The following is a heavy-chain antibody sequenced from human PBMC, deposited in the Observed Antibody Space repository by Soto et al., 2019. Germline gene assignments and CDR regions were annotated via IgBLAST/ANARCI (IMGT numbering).Heavy chain of an antibody. V-gene: IGHV4-59*01. J-gene: IGHJ6*02. CDR2: IYYSGST. Sequence: QVQLQESGPGLVKPSETLSLTCTVSGGSISSYYWSWIRQPPGKGLEWIGYIYYSGSTNYNPSLKSRVTMSVDTSKNQFSLKLSSVTAADTAVYYCAREGLTGTIGLYYYYGMDVWGQGTTVTVSS. CDR1: GGSISSYY. CDR3: AREGLTGTIGLYYYYGMDV. D-gene: IGHD1-7*01.